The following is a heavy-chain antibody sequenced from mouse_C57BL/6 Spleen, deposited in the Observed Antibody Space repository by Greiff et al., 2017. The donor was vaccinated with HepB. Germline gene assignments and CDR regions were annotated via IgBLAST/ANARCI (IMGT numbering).Heavy chain of an antibody. Sequence: EVQLQQSGPELVKPGASVKISCKASGYTFTDYYMNWVKQSHGKSLEWIGDINPNNGGTSYNQKFKGKATLTVDKSSSTAYMELRSLTSEDSAVYYCARYGSSPFAYWGQGTLVTVSA. V-gene: IGHV1-26*01. CDR1: GYTFTDYY. D-gene: IGHD1-1*01. CDR3: ARYGSSPFAY. CDR2: INPNNGGT. J-gene: IGHJ3*01.